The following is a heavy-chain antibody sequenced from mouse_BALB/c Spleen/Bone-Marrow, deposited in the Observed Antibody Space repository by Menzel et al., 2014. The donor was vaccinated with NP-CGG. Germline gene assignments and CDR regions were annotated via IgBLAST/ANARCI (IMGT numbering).Heavy chain of an antibody. CDR3: ARLHYYGSFAY. D-gene: IGHD1-2*01. CDR1: GFDFRRYW. Sequence: EVQLQQSGGGLVQPGGSLKLSCADSGFDFRRYWMSWVRQAPGKGLEWIGEINPDSSTINYTPSLKDKFIISRDNAKNTLYLQMSKVRSEDTALYYCARLHYYGSFAYWGQGTLVTVSA. J-gene: IGHJ3*01. CDR2: INPDSSTI. V-gene: IGHV4-1*02.